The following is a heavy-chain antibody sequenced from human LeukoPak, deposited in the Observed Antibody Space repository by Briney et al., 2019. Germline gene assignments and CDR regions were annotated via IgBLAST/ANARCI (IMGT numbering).Heavy chain of an antibody. CDR1: GFTFSDYS. Sequence: GGSLRLSCAASGFTFSDYSINWVRQAPGKGLEWVANIKQDGSEKNYVDSVKGRFTISRDNTNNLLFLQMDTLRVEDTAVYYCASEHTYYYGSGSSLDYWGQGTLVTVSS. CDR2: IKQDGSEK. J-gene: IGHJ4*02. V-gene: IGHV3-7*01. D-gene: IGHD3-10*01. CDR3: ASEHTYYYGSGSSLDY.